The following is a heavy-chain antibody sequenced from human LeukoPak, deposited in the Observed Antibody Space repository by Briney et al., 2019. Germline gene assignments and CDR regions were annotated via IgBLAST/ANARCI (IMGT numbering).Heavy chain of an antibody. D-gene: IGHD3-22*01. CDR2: INHSGST. CDR3: ARAYYYDSTGYFEDEY. V-gene: IGHV4-34*01. J-gene: IGHJ4*02. CDR1: GGSFSGYY. Sequence: SETLSLTCAVYGGSFSGYYWSWIRQPPGKGLEWIGEINHSGSTNYNPSLKSRVTISVDTSKNQFSLKLSSVTAADTAVYFCARAYYYDSTGYFEDEYWGQGTLVAVSS.